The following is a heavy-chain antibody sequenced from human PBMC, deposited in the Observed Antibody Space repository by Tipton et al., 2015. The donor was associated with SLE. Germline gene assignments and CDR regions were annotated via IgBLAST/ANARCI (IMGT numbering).Heavy chain of an antibody. V-gene: IGHV3-30*02. CDR1: GLMFRSHG. Sequence: SLRLSCVVSGLMFRSHGTHWVRQAPGKKPEWVSCALSDGRDTYRTDSVKGRFTVSRDTSKNTVDLEMNRLTADDSALYYCAKDGRAAVGIVPEYWGQGTLVTVSA. CDR3: AKDGRAAVGIVPEY. CDR2: ALSDGRDT. J-gene: IGHJ4*02. D-gene: IGHD6-13*01.